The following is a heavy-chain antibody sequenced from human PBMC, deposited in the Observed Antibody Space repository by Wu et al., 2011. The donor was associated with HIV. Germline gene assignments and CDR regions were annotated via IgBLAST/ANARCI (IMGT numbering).Heavy chain of an antibody. Sequence: QVQLVQSGAEVKKPGASVKVSCKASGYTFTDYYMHWVRQAPGQGLEWMEWINPNSGDTNYAQRFQGRVTMTRDTSISTAYMELSRLRSDDTAVYYCARGHLISMIVGPGYWYFDLWGRGTLVTVSS. CDR2: INPNSGDT. CDR3: ARGHLISMIVGPGYWYFDL. D-gene: IGHD3-22*01. J-gene: IGHJ2*01. V-gene: IGHV1-2*02. CDR1: GYTFTDYY.